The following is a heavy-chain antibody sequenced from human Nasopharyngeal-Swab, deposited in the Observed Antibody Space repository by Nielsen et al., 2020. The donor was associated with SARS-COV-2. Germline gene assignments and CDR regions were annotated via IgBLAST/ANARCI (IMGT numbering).Heavy chain of an antibody. CDR2: IGTAGDT. Sequence: GGSLRLSCAASGFTFSSYGMHWVRQAPGKGLEWVSAIGTAGDTYYPGSVKGRFTISRENAKNSLYLQMNSLRAGDTAVYYCARERTDCSGGSCYSYGMDVWGQGTTVTVSS. CDR1: GFTFSSYG. V-gene: IGHV3-13*01. CDR3: ARERTDCSGGSCYSYGMDV. D-gene: IGHD2-15*01. J-gene: IGHJ6*02.